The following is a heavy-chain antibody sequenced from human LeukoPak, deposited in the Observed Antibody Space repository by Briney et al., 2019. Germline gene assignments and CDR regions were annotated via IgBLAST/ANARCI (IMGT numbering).Heavy chain of an antibody. D-gene: IGHD3-10*01. V-gene: IGHV3-20*04. Sequence: PRGSLRLSCAASGFTFDDYGMSWVRQAPGKGLEWVSGINWNGGSTGYADSVKGRFTISRDNAKNSLYLQMNSLRAEDTALYYCARAAEGGAYYYGSGSYSYYYYYMDVWGKGTTVTVSS. CDR3: ARAAEGGAYYYGSGSYSYYYYYMDV. CDR1: GFTFDDYG. CDR2: INWNGGST. J-gene: IGHJ6*03.